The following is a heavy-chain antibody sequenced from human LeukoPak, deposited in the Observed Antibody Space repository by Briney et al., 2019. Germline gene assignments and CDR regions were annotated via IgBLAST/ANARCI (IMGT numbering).Heavy chain of an antibody. Sequence: PGGSLRLSCSASGFTFSDYDMNWIRQAPGKGLEWISAISGRSSHTYYGDSVKVRFSISRDNAKNLLYLQMNGLGAEDTAVYYCGRAFPPLRTSSAGDLWGQGTLVTVSS. J-gene: IGHJ4*02. CDR2: ISGRSSHT. CDR1: GFTFSDYD. D-gene: IGHD3-16*01. V-gene: IGHV3-21*06. CDR3: GRAFPPLRTSSAGDL.